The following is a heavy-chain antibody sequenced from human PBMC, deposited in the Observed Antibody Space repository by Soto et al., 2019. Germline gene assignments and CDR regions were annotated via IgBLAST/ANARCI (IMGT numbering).Heavy chain of an antibody. CDR2: IWYDGSNK. Sequence: PGGSLRLSCAASGFTFSSYGMHWVRQAPGKGLEWVAVIWYDGSNKYYADSVKGRFTISRDNSKNTLYLQMNSLRAEDTAVYYCARSDYDSSGYNDYDAFDIWGQGTMVTVSS. D-gene: IGHD3-22*01. V-gene: IGHV3-33*01. CDR3: ARSDYDSSGYNDYDAFDI. J-gene: IGHJ3*02. CDR1: GFTFSSYG.